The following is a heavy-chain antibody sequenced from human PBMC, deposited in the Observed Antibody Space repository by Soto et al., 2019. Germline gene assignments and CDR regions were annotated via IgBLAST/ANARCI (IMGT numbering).Heavy chain of an antibody. CDR2: IIPLLKTV. D-gene: IGHD6-25*01. CDR3: ARDPVDLFGYMDV. J-gene: IGHJ6*02. V-gene: IGHV1-69*06. Sequence: QEELVQSGAEVKKPGSSVNVSCKASGGTFASYSITWVRQAPGQRLEWMGEIIPLLKTVNYAQKFQGRVTITGDRSTSTVYMALSRLRSDDTAVYYRARDPVDLFGYMDVWGHGTTFTV. CDR1: GGTFASYS.